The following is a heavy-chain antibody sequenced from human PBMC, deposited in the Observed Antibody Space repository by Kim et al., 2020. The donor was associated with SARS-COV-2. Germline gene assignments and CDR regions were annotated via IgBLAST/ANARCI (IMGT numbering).Heavy chain of an antibody. J-gene: IGHJ2*01. CDR2: IYHSGST. Sequence: SETLSLTCTVSGYSISSGYYWGWIRQPPGKGLEWIGSIYHSGSTYYNPSLKSRVTISVDTSKNQFSLKLSSVTAADTAVYYCARANTYYYDSSGYPYWYFGSWGRGTPVTGSP. V-gene: IGHV4-38-2*02. CDR1: GYSISSGYY. D-gene: IGHD3-22*01. CDR3: ARANTYYYDSSGYPYWYFGS.